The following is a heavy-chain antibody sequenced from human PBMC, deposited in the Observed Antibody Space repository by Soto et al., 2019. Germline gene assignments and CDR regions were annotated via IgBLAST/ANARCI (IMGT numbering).Heavy chain of an antibody. CDR2: ISVSSTYA. V-gene: IGHV3-11*05. CDR3: ARGVRYYSSEKPANFDY. CDR1: GFTFSDYY. Sequence: HVQLLESGGGLVKPGGSLRLSCAASGFTFSDYYMSWIRQAPGKGLECVAYISVSSTYANYGDSVEGRFTISRDNVENSLFLQMNSLRADDTAVYYCARGVRYYSSEKPANFDYWGQGALVTVSS. D-gene: IGHD2-21*01. J-gene: IGHJ4*02.